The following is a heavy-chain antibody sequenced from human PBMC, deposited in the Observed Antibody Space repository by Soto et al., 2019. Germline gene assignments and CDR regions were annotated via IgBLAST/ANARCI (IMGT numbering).Heavy chain of an antibody. Sequence: QVQLVQSGAEVKKPGASVKVSCKASGYTFSNFAMHWVRQAPGQRLEWMGWINPGNGNTKYSQTFQGRVTITRDTSASTAYMELSSLRSEDSAVYYCARAVARGVKTIYYYYGMDVW. CDR2: INPGNGNT. D-gene: IGHD3-10*01. CDR1: GYTFSNFA. V-gene: IGHV1-3*01. J-gene: IGHJ6*01. CDR3: ARAVARGVKTIYYYYGMDV.